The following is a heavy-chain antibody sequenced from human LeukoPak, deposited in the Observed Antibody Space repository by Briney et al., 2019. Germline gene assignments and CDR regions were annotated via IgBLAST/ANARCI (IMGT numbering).Heavy chain of an antibody. Sequence: ASVKVSCKASGYTFTGYYMHWVRQAPGQGLEWVGWINPNSGGTNYAQKVQGRVTMTRDTSISTAYMELSRLRSDDTAVYYCARVDSSGWYYFDYWGQGTLVTVSS. CDR1: GYTFTGYY. CDR3: ARVDSSGWYYFDY. D-gene: IGHD6-19*01. V-gene: IGHV1-2*02. J-gene: IGHJ4*02. CDR2: INPNSGGT.